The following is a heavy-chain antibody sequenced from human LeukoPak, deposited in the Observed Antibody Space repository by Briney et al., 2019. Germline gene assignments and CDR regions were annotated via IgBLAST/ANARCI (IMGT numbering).Heavy chain of an antibody. V-gene: IGHV4-59*08. J-gene: IGHJ4*02. Sequence: SETLSLTCTVSGDSLSTYIWSWLRQPPGKGLEYIGYIYYSGSTNYNPSLKSRVTMSVDTSKNQFSLKLNSVTAADTAVYYCVGEKNYWGTPYWGQGTLVTVSS. CDR2: IYYSGST. CDR1: GDSLSTYI. D-gene: IGHD1-7*01. CDR3: VGEKNYWGTPY.